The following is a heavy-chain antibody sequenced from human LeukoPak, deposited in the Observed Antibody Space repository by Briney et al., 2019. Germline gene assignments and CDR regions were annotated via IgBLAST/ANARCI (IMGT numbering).Heavy chain of an antibody. CDR1: GYTFTSYY. Sequence: GASVKVSCKASGYTFTSYYMHWVRQAPGQGREWMGIINPSGGSTSYAQKFQGRVTMTRDTSTSTVYMELSSLRSEDTAVYYCARFSTSGPHAFDIWGQGTMVTVSS. CDR3: ARFSTSGPHAFDI. CDR2: INPSGGST. D-gene: IGHD2-8*02. J-gene: IGHJ3*02. V-gene: IGHV1-46*01.